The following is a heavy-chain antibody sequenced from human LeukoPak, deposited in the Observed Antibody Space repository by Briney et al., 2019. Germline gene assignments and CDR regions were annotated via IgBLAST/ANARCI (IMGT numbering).Heavy chain of an antibody. CDR3: AKTGSLTGRFFDY. V-gene: IGHV4-59*01. Sequence: SETLSLTCQVSGGSISSYYWSWLRHPAGKGLEWIGYMHHSGTTNYNPSLKSRLTMSVDTSKNQFSLKLTSVSAADTAMYFCAKTGSLTGRFFDYWGQGIQVIVSS. CDR2: MHHSGTT. J-gene: IGHJ4*02. CDR1: GGSISSYY. D-gene: IGHD3-10*01.